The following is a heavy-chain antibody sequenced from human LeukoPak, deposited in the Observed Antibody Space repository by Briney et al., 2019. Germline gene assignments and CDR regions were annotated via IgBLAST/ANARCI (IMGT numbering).Heavy chain of an antibody. Sequence: GGSLRLSCAASGLTVSSSYMSWVRQAPGKGLEWVSIIYNDGSTYYADSMKGRFTISRDNAENSLYLQINSLRAEDTAVYYCARERVTTTAFDIWGQGTMVTVSS. CDR2: IYNDGST. D-gene: IGHD5-12*01. CDR3: ARERVTTTAFDI. J-gene: IGHJ3*02. V-gene: IGHV3-53*01. CDR1: GLTVSSSY.